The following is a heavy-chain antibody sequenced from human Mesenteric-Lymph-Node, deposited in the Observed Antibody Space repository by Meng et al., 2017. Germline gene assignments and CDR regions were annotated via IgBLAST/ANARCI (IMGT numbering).Heavy chain of an antibody. CDR3: VYGGGIAVAVFRPRYYGMDV. Sequence: GESLKISCAASGSTFSSHAMSWVRQAPGKGLGWVSSISGSGGSTYYADSVKGRFTISRDNSKNTLYLQMNSLRAEDTAVYYCVYGGGIAVAVFRPRYYGMDVWGQGTMVTVSS. D-gene: IGHD6-19*01. V-gene: IGHV3-23*01. CDR1: GSTFSSHA. J-gene: IGHJ6*02. CDR2: ISGSGGST.